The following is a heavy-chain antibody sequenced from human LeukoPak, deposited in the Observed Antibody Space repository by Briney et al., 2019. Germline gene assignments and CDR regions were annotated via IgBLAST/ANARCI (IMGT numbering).Heavy chain of an antibody. D-gene: IGHD1-26*01. J-gene: IGHJ3*02. CDR3: ARGGSYSLDAFDI. Sequence: GGSLRLSCAASGFTFSSYWMHRVRQAPGKGLVWVSRINSDGSSTSYVDSVKGRFTITRDNAKNTLYLQMNSLRDEDTAVYYCARGGSYSLDAFDIWGQGTMVTVSS. V-gene: IGHV3-74*01. CDR1: GFTFSSYW. CDR2: INSDGSST.